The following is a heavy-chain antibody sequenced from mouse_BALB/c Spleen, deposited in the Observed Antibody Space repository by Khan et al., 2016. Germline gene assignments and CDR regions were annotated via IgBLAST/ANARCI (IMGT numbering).Heavy chain of an antibody. CDR1: GYTFTDYS. J-gene: IGHJ2*01. V-gene: IGHV9-2-1*01. D-gene: IGHD2-14*01. CDR3: ARSYRYYFDY. Sequence: QIQLVQSGPELKKPGETVKISCKASGYTFTDYSMHWVKQAPGKGLKWMGWINTETGEPTYADDFKGRFAFSLESSASTANLQINNLKNEDTTTYVGARSYRYYFDYWGQGTTLTVSS. CDR2: INTETGEP.